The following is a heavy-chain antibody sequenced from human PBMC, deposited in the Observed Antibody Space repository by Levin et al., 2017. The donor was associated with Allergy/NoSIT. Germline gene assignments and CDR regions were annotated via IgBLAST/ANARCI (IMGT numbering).Heavy chain of an antibody. V-gene: IGHV4-59*01. Sequence: SETLSLTCTVSGGSISSYYWSWIRQPPGKGLEWIGYIYYSGSTNYNPSLKSRVTISVDTSKNQFSLKLSSVTAADTAVYYCARDLGGMDVWGQGTTVTVSS. CDR2: IYYSGST. CDR1: GGSISSYY. J-gene: IGHJ6*02. D-gene: IGHD3-10*01. CDR3: ARDLGGMDV.